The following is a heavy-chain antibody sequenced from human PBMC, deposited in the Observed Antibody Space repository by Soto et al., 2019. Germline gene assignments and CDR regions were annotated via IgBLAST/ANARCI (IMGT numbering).Heavy chain of an antibody. J-gene: IGHJ4*02. Sequence: QVQLVQSGAEVKKPGSSVKVSCKASGGTFSSYTISWVRQAPGQGLEWMGRIIPILGIANYAQKFQGRVTITADKSSSRDYVELSSLRSEDTAVYYCAREEYYYGSGAVFDYWGQGPVVTVSS. CDR2: IIPILGIA. CDR3: AREEYYYGSGAVFDY. D-gene: IGHD3-10*01. V-gene: IGHV1-69*08. CDR1: GGTFSSYT.